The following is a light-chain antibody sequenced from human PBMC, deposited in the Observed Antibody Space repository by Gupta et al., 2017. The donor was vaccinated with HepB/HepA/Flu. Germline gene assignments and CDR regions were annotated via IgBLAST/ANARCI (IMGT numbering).Light chain of an antibody. V-gene: IGKV1-39*01. CDR3: QQTDKTPFT. Sequence: DIQMTQSPSSLSASVGDRVTITCRASQSFSAYLNWYQQKPGKAPKLLIYGAFNLQSGVPSRFSGSGSGTDFTLSISSLQPEDFATYYCQQTDKTPFTFGPGTKVDIK. CDR2: GAF. J-gene: IGKJ3*01. CDR1: QSFSAY.